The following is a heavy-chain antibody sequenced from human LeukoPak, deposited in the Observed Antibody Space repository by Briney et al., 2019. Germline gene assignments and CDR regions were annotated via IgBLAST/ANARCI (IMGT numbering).Heavy chain of an antibody. J-gene: IGHJ4*02. CDR3: ARSIEDVEVVFDY. CDR1: GGSTSSYY. D-gene: IGHD2-15*01. Sequence: SETLSLTCTVSGGSTSSYYWSWIRQPPGKGLEWIGYIYYSGSTNYNPSLKSRVTISVDTSKNQFSLKLSSVTAADTAVYYCARSIEDVEVVFDYWGQGTLVTVSS. CDR2: IYYSGST. V-gene: IGHV4-59*08.